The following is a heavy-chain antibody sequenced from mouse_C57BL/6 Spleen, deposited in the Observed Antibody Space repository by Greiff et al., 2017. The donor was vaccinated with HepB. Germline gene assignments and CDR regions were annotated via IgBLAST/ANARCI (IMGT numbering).Heavy chain of an antibody. CDR1: GYSITSGYY. J-gene: IGHJ1*03. Sequence: EVKLMESGPGLVKPSQSLSLTCSVTGYSITSGYYWNWIRQFPGNKLEWMGYISYDGSNNYNPSLKNRISITRDTSKNQFFLKLNSVTTEDTATYYCARDLWTRYFDVWGTGTTVTVSS. V-gene: IGHV3-6*01. CDR3: ARDLWTRYFDV. CDR2: ISYDGSN.